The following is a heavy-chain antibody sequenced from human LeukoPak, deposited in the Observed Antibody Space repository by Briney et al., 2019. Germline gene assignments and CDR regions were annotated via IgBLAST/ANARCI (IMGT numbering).Heavy chain of an antibody. D-gene: IGHD1-1*01. CDR1: GLTLSSYA. J-gene: IGHJ4*02. CDR2: ISGSGGST. CDR3: ALNEGYLDY. V-gene: IGHV3-23*01. Sequence: PVGSLRLSSAASGLTLSSYAMSWVCGARGKGMEWVPAISGSGGSTYCADSVKGRCSIFRDNSKNTLYLHMNSLRADDTAVYYCALNEGYLDYWGQGTLVTVSS.